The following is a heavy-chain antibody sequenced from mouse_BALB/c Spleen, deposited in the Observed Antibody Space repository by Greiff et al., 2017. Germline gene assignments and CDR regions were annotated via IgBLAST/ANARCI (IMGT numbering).Heavy chain of an antibody. CDR1: GFTFSDYY. D-gene: IGHD1-1*01. V-gene: IGHV5-4*02. CDR3: ARDLGGSSYMDY. Sequence: EVKLLESGGGLVKPGGSLKLSCAASGFTFSDYYMYWVRQTPEKRLEWVATISDGGSYTYYPDSVKGRFTISRDNAKNNLYLQMSSLKSEDTAMYYCARDLGGSSYMDYWGQGTSVTVSS. J-gene: IGHJ4*01. CDR2: ISDGGSYT.